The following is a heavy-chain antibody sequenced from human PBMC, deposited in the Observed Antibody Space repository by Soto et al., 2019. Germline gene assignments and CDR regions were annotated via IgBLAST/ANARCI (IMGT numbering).Heavy chain of an antibody. CDR1: GYSFTKYH. Sequence: ASVKVSCKASGYSFTKYHMHWVRQAPGQGLEWMGWINPGSGVTNQAQKFQGRVTMTRDTSITTTYMELNSLTSDDTAVYYCARVAGHKNARFDTWGQGALVTVFS. CDR3: ARVAGHKNARFDT. D-gene: IGHD1-1*01. J-gene: IGHJ4*02. V-gene: IGHV1-2*02. CDR2: INPGSGVT.